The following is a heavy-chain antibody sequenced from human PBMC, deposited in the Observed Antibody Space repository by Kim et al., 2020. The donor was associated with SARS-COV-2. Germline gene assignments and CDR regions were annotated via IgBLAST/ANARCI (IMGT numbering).Heavy chain of an antibody. J-gene: IGHJ5*02. Sequence: ASVKVSCKASGYTFTSYGINSVRQAPGQGLEWMGWISAYNGNTNYAQKLQGRVTMTTDTSTNTAYMELRSLRSDDTAVYYCARLEGYGYWFDPWGQGTLVTVSS. V-gene: IGHV1-18*01. D-gene: IGHD5-18*01. CDR1: GYTFTSYG. CDR3: ARLEGYGYWFDP. CDR2: ISAYNGNT.